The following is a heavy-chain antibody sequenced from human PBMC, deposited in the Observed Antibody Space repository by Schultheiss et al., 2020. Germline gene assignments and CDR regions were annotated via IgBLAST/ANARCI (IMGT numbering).Heavy chain of an antibody. CDR3: ASSPRITIFGVVMTYRHYMDV. J-gene: IGHJ6*03. CDR2: ISWDGGST. V-gene: IGHV3-43*01. CDR1: GFTVSSNY. D-gene: IGHD3-3*01. Sequence: GGSLRLSCAASGFTVSSNYMSWVRQAPGKGLEWVSLISWDGGSTYYADSVKGRFTISRDNSKNSLYLQMNSLRTEDTAVYYCASSPRITIFGVVMTYRHYMDVWGKGTTVTVSS.